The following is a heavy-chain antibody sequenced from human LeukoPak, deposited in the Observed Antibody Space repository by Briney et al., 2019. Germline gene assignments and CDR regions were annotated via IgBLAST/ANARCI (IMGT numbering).Heavy chain of an antibody. CDR2: IYYSGST. CDR1: GGSISSYY. V-gene: IGHV4-59*08. J-gene: IGHJ4*02. D-gene: IGHD6-6*01. Sequence: SETLSLTCTVSGGSISSYYWSWIRQPPGKGLEWIGYIYYSGSTNYNPSLKSRVTISVDTSKNQFSLKLSSVTAADTAVYYCARGAARQGSSFDYWGQGTLVTVSS. CDR3: ARGAARQGSSFDY.